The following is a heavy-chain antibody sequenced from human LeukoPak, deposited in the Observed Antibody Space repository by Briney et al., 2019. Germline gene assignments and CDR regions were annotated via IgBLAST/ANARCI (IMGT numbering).Heavy chain of an antibody. Sequence: HPGGSLRLSCAASGFSVSSNYMSWVRQAPGKGLEWVSVIYSGSNTYYTDSVKGRFTISRDNSKNTLYLQMNSLRAEDTAVYYCARDVVVPAAIREAEYFQHWGQGTLLTVSS. CDR1: GFSVSSNY. CDR2: IYSGSNT. J-gene: IGHJ1*01. D-gene: IGHD2-2*02. V-gene: IGHV3-53*05. CDR3: ARDVVVPAAIREAEYFQH.